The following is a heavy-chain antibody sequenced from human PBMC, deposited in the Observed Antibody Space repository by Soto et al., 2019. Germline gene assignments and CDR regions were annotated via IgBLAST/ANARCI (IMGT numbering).Heavy chain of an antibody. J-gene: IGHJ6*02. CDR1: RGSFSGYY. CDR3: ARGIGSGSFYYYYGMDV. D-gene: IGHD1-26*01. CDR2: INHSGST. Sequence: QVQLQQWGAGLLKPSETLSLTCAVYRGSFSGYYWSWIRQPPGKGLEWIGEINHSGSTNYNPSLKSRVTISVDTSKNQFSLKLSSVTAADTAVYYCARGIGSGSFYYYYGMDVWGQGTTVTVSS. V-gene: IGHV4-34*01.